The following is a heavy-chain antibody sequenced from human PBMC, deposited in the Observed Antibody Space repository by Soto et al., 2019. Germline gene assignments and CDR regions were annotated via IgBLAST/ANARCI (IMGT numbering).Heavy chain of an antibody. D-gene: IGHD4-17*01. V-gene: IGHV3-30-3*01. CDR2: ISYDGGSK. Sequence: QVQLVESGGGVVQPGRSLRLSCAASGFSLSSSAMHWVRQAPGKGLEWVAGISYDGGSKYYADSVKGRFTISRDNSKNTLYLQMNSLRGEDTAVYYCARDPPADSGDPPFDYWGQGTLVTVSS. CDR3: ARDPPADSGDPPFDY. CDR1: GFSLSSSA. J-gene: IGHJ4*02.